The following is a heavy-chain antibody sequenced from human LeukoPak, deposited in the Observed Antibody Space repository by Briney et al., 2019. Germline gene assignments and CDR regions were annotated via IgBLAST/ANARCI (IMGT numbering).Heavy chain of an antibody. CDR1: GFTVSSYA. Sequence: QSGGSLRLSCAASGFTVSSYAMSWVRQAPGKGLEWVSAISGSGGSTYYADSVKGRLTISRDNSKNTLYLQMNSLRAEDTAVYYCAKARRVGATFDYWGQGTLVTVSS. J-gene: IGHJ4*02. CDR3: AKARRVGATFDY. CDR2: ISGSGGST. D-gene: IGHD1-26*01. V-gene: IGHV3-23*01.